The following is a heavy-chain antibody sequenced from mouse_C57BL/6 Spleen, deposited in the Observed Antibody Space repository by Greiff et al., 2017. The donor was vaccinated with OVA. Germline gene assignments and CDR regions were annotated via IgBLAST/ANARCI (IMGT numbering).Heavy chain of an antibody. D-gene: IGHD3-2*02. Sequence: QVHVKQPGTELVKPGASVKLSCKASGYTFTSYWMHWVKQRPGQGLEWIGNINPSNGGTNYNEKFKSKATLTVDKSSSTAYMQLSSLTSEDSAVYYCARETAQATAWFAYWGQGTLVTVSA. CDR2: INPSNGGT. J-gene: IGHJ3*01. CDR3: ARETAQATAWFAY. CDR1: GYTFTSYW. V-gene: IGHV1-53*01.